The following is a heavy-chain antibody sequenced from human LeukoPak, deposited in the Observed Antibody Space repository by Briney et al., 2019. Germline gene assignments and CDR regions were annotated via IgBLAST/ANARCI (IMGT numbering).Heavy chain of an antibody. J-gene: IGHJ4*02. CDR1: GGSFSGYY. CDR2: INHSGST. Sequence: SETLSLTCAVSGGSFSGYYWSWIRHPPGKGLEWMWDINHSGSTNYNPYLKSRVTISVDTSKNQFSRKLSSVTAAVTAVYYCYGKSGYSSGWSMELDYRGEGNLVTVSS. D-gene: IGHD6-19*01. V-gene: IGHV4-34*01. CDR3: YGKSGYSSGWSMELDY.